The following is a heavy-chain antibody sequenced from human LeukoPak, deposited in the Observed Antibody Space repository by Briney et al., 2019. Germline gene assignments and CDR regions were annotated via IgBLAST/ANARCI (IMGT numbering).Heavy chain of an antibody. V-gene: IGHV5-51*01. CDR3: ARQEYCSGASCYTWFDP. Sequence: GESLQISCQGSGYSINNYWIAWVRQMPRKGLEWMGIIYPADSDIRYSPSFQGQVTISADKSISTAYLQWNSLKASDTAMYYCARQEYCSGASCYTWFDPWGQGTLVTVSS. CDR1: GYSINNYW. CDR2: IYPADSDI. J-gene: IGHJ5*02. D-gene: IGHD2-15*01.